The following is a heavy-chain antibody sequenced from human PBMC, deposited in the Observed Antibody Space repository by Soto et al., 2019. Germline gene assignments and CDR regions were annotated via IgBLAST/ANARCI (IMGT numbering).Heavy chain of an antibody. CDR1: GASVSSASHY. CDR3: ARGISRWERLIFEN. Sequence: PSETLSLTCTVSGASVSSASHYWSWIRQPPGKGMEWIGYVHYSGSTNYNPSLKSRVTISVDTSRNQFSLKLSSVTAADTAVYYCARGISRWERLIFENWGQGSLVTVSS. J-gene: IGHJ4*02. D-gene: IGHD1-26*01. CDR2: VHYSGST. V-gene: IGHV4-61*01.